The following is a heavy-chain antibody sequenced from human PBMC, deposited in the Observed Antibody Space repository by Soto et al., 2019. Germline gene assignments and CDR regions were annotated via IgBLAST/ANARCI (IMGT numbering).Heavy chain of an antibody. CDR3: ARHGSGWDY. CDR2: INAGNGNT. V-gene: IGHV1-3*01. Sequence: GASVKVSCTAYGYTFSSYAMHWVRQAPGQRLEWMGWINAGNGNTKYSQKLQGRVTITRDTSASTAYMELSSLRSEDTAVYYCARHGSGWDYWGQGTLVTVSS. D-gene: IGHD6-19*01. CDR1: GYTFSSYA. J-gene: IGHJ4*02.